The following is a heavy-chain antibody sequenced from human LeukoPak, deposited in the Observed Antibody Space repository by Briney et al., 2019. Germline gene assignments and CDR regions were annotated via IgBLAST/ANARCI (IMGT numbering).Heavy chain of an antibody. CDR3: AWEEQWELGYGY. Sequence: PSETLSLTCTVSGGSISSTSYYWGWIRQPPGKGLEWIASVDYSGTTYYNPSLKSRVTMSVDTSKNQFSLKLSSVTAADTAVYYCAWEEQWELGYGYWGQGTLVTVSS. V-gene: IGHV4-39*07. D-gene: IGHD1-26*01. CDR1: GGSISSTSYY. CDR2: VDYSGTT. J-gene: IGHJ4*02.